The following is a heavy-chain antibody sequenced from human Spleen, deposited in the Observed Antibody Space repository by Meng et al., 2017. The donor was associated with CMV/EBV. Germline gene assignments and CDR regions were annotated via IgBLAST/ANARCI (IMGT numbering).Heavy chain of an antibody. CDR1: GYTLSDHY. CDR3: ATDGPGHYYVMDV. J-gene: IGHJ6*02. Sequence: ASVKVSCKASGYTLSDHYVHWVGQAPGKGLEWMGWISPNTGGTLYAQRFQGGVTMTWDTSISTAYMELSSLRSDDTAVYYCATDGPGHYYVMDVWGQGTTVTVSS. CDR2: ISPNTGGT. V-gene: IGHV1-2*02.